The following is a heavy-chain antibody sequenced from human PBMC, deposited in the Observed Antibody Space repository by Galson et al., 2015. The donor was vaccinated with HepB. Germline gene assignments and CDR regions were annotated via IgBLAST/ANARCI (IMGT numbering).Heavy chain of an antibody. CDR1: GFTFSNYA. CDR3: ARSTASYGPSDAFDV. D-gene: IGHD5-18*01. J-gene: IGHJ3*01. V-gene: IGHV3-23*01. Sequence: SLRLSCAASGFTFSNYAMSWVRQAPGKGLEWISSISGSAYSTYYADSVKGRFFISRDNSKNTLYLHMNSLRAEDTALYYCARSTASYGPSDAFDVWGHGTMVTVSS. CDR2: ISGSAYST.